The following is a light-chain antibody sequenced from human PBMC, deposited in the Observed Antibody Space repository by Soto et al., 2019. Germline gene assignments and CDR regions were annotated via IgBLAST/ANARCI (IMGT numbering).Light chain of an antibody. Sequence: EIVLTHSPGTLSLSPCESATLSFSASQSVFSSYLAWYQRKPGQAPRLLIYGASSRAPGIPDRFSGSGSGTDFTLTISRLEPEDFAVYYCQQYGSSPGTFGQGTKVDIK. CDR1: QSVFSSY. J-gene: IGKJ1*01. CDR3: QQYGSSPGT. CDR2: GAS. V-gene: IGKV3-20*01.